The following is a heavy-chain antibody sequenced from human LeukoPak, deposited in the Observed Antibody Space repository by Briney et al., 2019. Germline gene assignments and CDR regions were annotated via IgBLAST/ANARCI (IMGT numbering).Heavy chain of an antibody. V-gene: IGHV4-30-4*01. CDR2: MYYSGST. D-gene: IGHD3-22*01. CDR3: AKPYYKDRGTAP. Sequence: PSETLSLTCTVSGGSISSGDYYWSWIRQPPGKGLEWIGYMYYSGSTYYNPSLKSRVTISVDTSKNQFSLKLSSVTAADTAVYFCAKPYYKDRGTAPGGRGTRVTVS. J-gene: IGHJ4*02. CDR1: GGSISSGDYY.